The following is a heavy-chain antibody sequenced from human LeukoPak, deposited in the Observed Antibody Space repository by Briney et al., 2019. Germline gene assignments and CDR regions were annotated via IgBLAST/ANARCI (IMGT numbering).Heavy chain of an antibody. Sequence: GGSLRLSCAASGFTFSSFGMSWVRQAPGKGLEWVSGISGSGDSTYYADSVKGRFTISRDNSKKTLYLQMNSLRAEDTAVYYCAKDDPSPYYDILTGPFDYWGQGTLVTVSS. CDR1: GFTFSSFG. CDR2: ISGSGDST. CDR3: AKDDPSPYYDILTGPFDY. D-gene: IGHD3-9*01. J-gene: IGHJ4*02. V-gene: IGHV3-23*01.